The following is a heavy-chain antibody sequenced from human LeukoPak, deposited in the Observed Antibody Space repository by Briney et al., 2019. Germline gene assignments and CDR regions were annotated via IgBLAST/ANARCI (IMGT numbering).Heavy chain of an antibody. CDR3: ARDGYYYDSSGYSNWFDP. D-gene: IGHD3-22*01. Sequence: PSETLSLTCTVSGCSLSSYYWSWIRQPPGKGLEWIGYIDYSGSTNYTPYLKSRVTISVATSKNQFSLKLSSVTAADTAVYYCARDGYYYDSSGYSNWFDPWGQGTLVTVSS. CDR2: IDYSGST. J-gene: IGHJ5*02. V-gene: IGHV4-59*01. CDR1: GCSLSSYY.